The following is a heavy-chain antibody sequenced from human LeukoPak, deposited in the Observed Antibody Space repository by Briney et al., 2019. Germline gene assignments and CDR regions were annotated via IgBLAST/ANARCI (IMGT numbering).Heavy chain of an antibody. Sequence: PGGSLTLSCEDSGFTFRSYEMNWVRQAPGKGLEWIAYLSSSGSAFSYADSVKGRSTIARDNAKNSVYLEMNSLRADDTAVYYCARSARLMKGVVEVTALDDWGQGTLVTVSS. CDR3: ARSARLMKGVVEVTALDD. CDR1: GFTFRSYE. D-gene: IGHD3-3*01. J-gene: IGHJ4*02. CDR2: LSSSGSAF. V-gene: IGHV3-48*03.